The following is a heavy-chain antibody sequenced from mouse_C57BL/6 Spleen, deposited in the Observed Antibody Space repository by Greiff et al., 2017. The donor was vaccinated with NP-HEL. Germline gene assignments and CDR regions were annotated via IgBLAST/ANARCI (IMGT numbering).Heavy chain of an antibody. CDR2: LYPGDGDT. V-gene: IGHV1-82*01. CDR3: ARRSYDYDGAWFAY. J-gene: IGHJ3*01. CDR1: GYAFSSSW. Sequence: QVQLQQSGPELVKPGASVKISCKASGYAFSSSWMNWVKQRPGRGLEWIGRLYPGDGDTNYNGKFKGKATLTADKSSSTAYMQLSSLTSEDSAVYFCARRSYDYDGAWFAYWGQGTLVTVSA. D-gene: IGHD2-4*01.